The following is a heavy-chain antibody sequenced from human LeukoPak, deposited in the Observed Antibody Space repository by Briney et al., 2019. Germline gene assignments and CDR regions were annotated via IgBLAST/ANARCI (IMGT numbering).Heavy chain of an antibody. Sequence: GGCLQISCQGSGYFFNSYWIACGRQMPGKGREWRGIIYPGDSDTRYSPSFRGEITISADKSTNTAYLRWSSLKASDTAMYYCARAYYCGGGSCKLEYWGQGTLVTVSS. D-gene: IGHD2-15*01. J-gene: IGHJ4*02. CDR2: IYPGDSDT. CDR3: ARAYYCGGGSCKLEY. V-gene: IGHV5-51*01. CDR1: GYFFNSYW.